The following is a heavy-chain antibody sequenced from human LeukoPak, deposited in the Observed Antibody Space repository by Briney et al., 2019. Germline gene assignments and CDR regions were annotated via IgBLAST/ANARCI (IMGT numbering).Heavy chain of an antibody. CDR2: ISSSGKTI. CDR1: GFTFSSYE. J-gene: IGHJ4*02. V-gene: IGHV3-48*03. D-gene: IGHD4-23*01. Sequence: GGSLRLSCAASGFTFSSYEMNWVRQAPGKGLEWVSHISSSGKTIYYTDSVKGRFTISRDNSKNLLYLQMNSLKAEDTAIYYCARTVARIGYWGQGTLVAVSS. CDR3: ARTVARIGY.